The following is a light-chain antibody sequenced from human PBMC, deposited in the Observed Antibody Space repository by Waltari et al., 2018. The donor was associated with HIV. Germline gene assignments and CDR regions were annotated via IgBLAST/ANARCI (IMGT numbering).Light chain of an antibody. CDR2: KEN. V-gene: IGLV3-25*03. CDR3: QSVESSGSRV. Sequence: SYELTQPPSVSASPGQTARITCSGDALPKQYVYWYQQRPGQAPVLVIYKENERPSGIPERFSGSSSGTTVTLTISGVQAEDEADYYCQSVESSGSRVFGGGTKLTVL. J-gene: IGLJ3*02. CDR1: ALPKQY.